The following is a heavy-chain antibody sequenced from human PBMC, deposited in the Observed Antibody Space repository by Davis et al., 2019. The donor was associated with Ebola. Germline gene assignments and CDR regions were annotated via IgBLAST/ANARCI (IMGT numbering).Heavy chain of an antibody. Sequence: MPSETLSLTCSVSGGSIYSSSYYWSWIRQPPGKGLEWIGEINHSGSTNYNPSLKSRVTISVDTSKNQFSLKLSSVTAADTAVYYCARDGGYCSSTSCLIYYYYGMDVWGKGTTVTVSS. V-gene: IGHV4-39*07. CDR1: GGSIYSSSYY. J-gene: IGHJ6*04. CDR2: INHSGST. D-gene: IGHD2-2*01. CDR3: ARDGGYCSSTSCLIYYYYGMDV.